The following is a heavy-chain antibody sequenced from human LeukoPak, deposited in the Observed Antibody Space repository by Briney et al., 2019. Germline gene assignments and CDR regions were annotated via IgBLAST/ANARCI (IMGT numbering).Heavy chain of an antibody. CDR1: GYTFTGYD. D-gene: IGHD2-8*02. Sequence: ASVKVSCKASGYTFTGYDINWLRQAPGQGLEWMGWISAYNGNTNYAQKLQGRVTMTTDTSTSTAYMELRSLRSDDTAVYYCAREESTGLDYWGQGTLVTVSS. J-gene: IGHJ4*02. V-gene: IGHV1-18*01. CDR3: AREESTGLDY. CDR2: ISAYNGNT.